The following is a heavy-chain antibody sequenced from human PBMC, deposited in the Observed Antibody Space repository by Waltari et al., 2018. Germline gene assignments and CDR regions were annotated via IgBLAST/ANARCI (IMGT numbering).Heavy chain of an antibody. CDR1: GFNFNMST. CDR3: AKQKTGGANDF. J-gene: IGHJ4*01. CDR2: IRSKINNDAT. V-gene: IGHV3-73*02. Sequence: EVHLVESGGGLVQPGGSLKLSCAASGFNFNMSTIHWVRQAPGKGLEWIGRIRSKINNDATAYGASVKDRFSISRDDSRNTAFLEMNSLKTDDSAVYYCAKQKTGGANDFWGQGTLVTVST. D-gene: IGHD3-16*01.